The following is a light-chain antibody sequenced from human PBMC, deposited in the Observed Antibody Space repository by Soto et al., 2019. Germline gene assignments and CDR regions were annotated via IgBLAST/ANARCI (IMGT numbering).Light chain of an antibody. J-gene: IGKJ1*01. Sequence: DIQMTQSPSTLSASVGDRVTITCRASQTISRWLAWYPQKPERAPKLLIYKASSLQSGVPSRFSGSGSGTEFTLTISSLQPDDFATYYCQQYSSYFWTFGQGTKVEI. V-gene: IGKV1-5*03. CDR3: QQYSSYFWT. CDR2: KAS. CDR1: QTISRW.